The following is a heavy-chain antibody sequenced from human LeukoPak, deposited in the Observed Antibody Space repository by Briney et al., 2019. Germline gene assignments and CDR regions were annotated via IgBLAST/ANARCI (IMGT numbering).Heavy chain of an antibody. V-gene: IGHV1-46*01. Sequence: ASVRVSCKASGYTFTSYYMHWVRQAPGQGLEWRGIINPSGGSTSYAQKFQGRVTMTRDTSTSTVYMELSSLRSEDTAVYYCARDGFVLLWFGEAPYYGMDVWGQGTTVTVSS. D-gene: IGHD3-10*01. CDR1: GYTFTSYY. CDR3: ARDGFVLLWFGEAPYYGMDV. CDR2: INPSGGST. J-gene: IGHJ6*02.